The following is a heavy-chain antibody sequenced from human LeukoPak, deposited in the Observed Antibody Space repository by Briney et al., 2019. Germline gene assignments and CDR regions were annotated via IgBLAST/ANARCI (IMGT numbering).Heavy chain of an antibody. Sequence: SETLSLTCAVSGGSFSGYYWSWIRQPPGKGLEWIGEINHSGSANYNPSLMSRVTISLDRSKNHFSLNLSSVTAADTAVYYCARGRPRVPAATGGYFDYWGQGTLVTVSS. V-gene: IGHV4-34*01. CDR3: ARGRPRVPAATGGYFDY. CDR1: GGSFSGYY. D-gene: IGHD2-2*01. CDR2: INHSGSA. J-gene: IGHJ4*02.